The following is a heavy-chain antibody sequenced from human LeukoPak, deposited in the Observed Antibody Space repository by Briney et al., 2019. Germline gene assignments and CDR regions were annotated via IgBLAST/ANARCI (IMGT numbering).Heavy chain of an antibody. CDR1: GFTFSSYE. V-gene: IGHV3-72*01. Sequence: PGGSLRLSCAASGFTFSSYEMNWVRQAPGKGLEWVGRTTNKAKSYTTEYAASVKGRFSISRDDSKNSLYLQMNSLKTEDTAVYYCASVSAGLIEYWGQGTLVSVSS. CDR2: TTNKAKSYTT. D-gene: IGHD3-16*01. CDR3: ASVSAGLIEY. J-gene: IGHJ4*02.